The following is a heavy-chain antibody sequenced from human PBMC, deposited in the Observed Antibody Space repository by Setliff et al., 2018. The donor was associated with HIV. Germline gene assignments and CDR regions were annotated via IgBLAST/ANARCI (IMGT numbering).Heavy chain of an antibody. CDR2: MNSSGSI. Sequence: ETLSLTCAVYGGSFSGYYWSWLRQPPGKGLEWIGEMNSSGSINDNPSLKSRLTISVDTSKNQFSLKLKSVTAADTAVYYCARGFAFGGVIVIPYYFDYWGQGTLVTVSS. CDR3: ARGFAFGGVIVIPYYFDY. J-gene: IGHJ4*02. V-gene: IGHV4-34*01. CDR1: GGSFSGYY. D-gene: IGHD3-16*02.